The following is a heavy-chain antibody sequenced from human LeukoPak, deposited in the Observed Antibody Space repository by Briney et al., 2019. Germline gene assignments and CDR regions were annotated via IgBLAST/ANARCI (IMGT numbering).Heavy chain of an antibody. CDR3: ATRGVVTRGSYYYYGMDV. Sequence: GASVKVSCKVSGYTLTELSMHWVRQAPGKGPEWMGGFDPEDGETIYAQKFQGRVTMTEDTSTDTAYMELSSLRSEDTAVYYCATRGVVTRGSYYYYGMDVWGQGTTVTVSS. CDR1: GYTLTELS. D-gene: IGHD4-23*01. CDR2: FDPEDGET. V-gene: IGHV1-24*01. J-gene: IGHJ6*02.